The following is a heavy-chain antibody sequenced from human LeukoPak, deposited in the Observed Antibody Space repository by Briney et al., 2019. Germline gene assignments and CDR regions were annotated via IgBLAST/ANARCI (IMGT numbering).Heavy chain of an antibody. CDR1: GYTFTSYD. Sequence: ASVKVSCKASGYTFTSYDINWVRQATGQGLEWMGWMNPNSGNTGYAQKFQGRVTMTRNTSISTAYMELSSPRSEDTAVYYCAREGGQYYYYYYMDVWGKGTTVTISS. CDR3: AREGGQYYYYYYMDV. J-gene: IGHJ6*03. CDR2: MNPNSGNT. V-gene: IGHV1-8*01.